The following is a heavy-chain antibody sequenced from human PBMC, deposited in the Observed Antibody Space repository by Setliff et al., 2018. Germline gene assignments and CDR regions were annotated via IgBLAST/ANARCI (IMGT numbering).Heavy chain of an antibody. CDR1: GFTFGSYW. J-gene: IGHJ5*02. CDR2: IHQDGSER. D-gene: IGHD3-16*01. Sequence: GSLRLSCAASGFTFGSYWMTWVRQAPEKGLEWVANIHQDGSERHYVDSVKGRFTISRDNAKNSLYLQMNSLRVEDTAVYYCARGPSLGAAANWFDPWGQGTLVTVSS. CDR3: ARGPSLGAAANWFDP. V-gene: IGHV3-7*01.